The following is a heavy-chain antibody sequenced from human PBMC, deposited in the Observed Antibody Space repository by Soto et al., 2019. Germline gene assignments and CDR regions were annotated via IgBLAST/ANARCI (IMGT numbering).Heavy chain of an antibody. CDR2: INHSGSN. CDR3: ARETDYYDSSGYYNWFDP. D-gene: IGHD3-22*01. J-gene: IGHJ5*02. V-gene: IGHV4-34*01. Sequence: QVQLQQWGAGLLKPSETLSLTCAVYGGSFSGYYWSWIRQPPGKGLEWIGEINHSGSNNYNPSLKGRVTISVDTSKNQFSLKLSSVTAADTDVYYCARETDYYDSSGYYNWFDPWGQGTLVTVSS. CDR1: GGSFSGYY.